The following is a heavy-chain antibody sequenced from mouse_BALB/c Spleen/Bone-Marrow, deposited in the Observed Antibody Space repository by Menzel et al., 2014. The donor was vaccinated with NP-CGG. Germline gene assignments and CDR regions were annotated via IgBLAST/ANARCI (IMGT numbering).Heavy chain of an antibody. Sequence: EAQLVESGGGLVQPGGSRKLSCAASGFTFSSFGMHWVRQAPEKGLEWVAYISSGSSTIYYADTVKGRFTISRDNPNNTLFLQMTSLRSEDTAMYYCARRYYGSSFSYFDYWGQATTPAVSS. D-gene: IGHD1-1*01. CDR3: ARRYYGSSFSYFDY. V-gene: IGHV5-17*02. J-gene: IGHJ2*01. CDR1: GFTFSSFG. CDR2: ISSGSSTI.